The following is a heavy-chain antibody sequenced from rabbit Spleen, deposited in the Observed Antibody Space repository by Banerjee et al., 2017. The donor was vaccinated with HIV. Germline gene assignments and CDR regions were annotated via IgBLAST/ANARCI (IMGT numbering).Heavy chain of an antibody. CDR2: IYTGSSGST. Sequence: QSLQESGGGLVQPEGSLTLTCTASGFSLSNSYDMCWVRQAPGKGLKWVACIYTGSSGSTYYANWAKGRFPISKTSSTTVTLQMTSLTAADAATYFCARNPYNGGGGGNLWGPGTLVTVS. J-gene: IGHJ4*01. V-gene: IGHV1S40*01. D-gene: IGHD1-1*01. CDR1: GFSLSNSYD. CDR3: ARNPYNGGGGGNL.